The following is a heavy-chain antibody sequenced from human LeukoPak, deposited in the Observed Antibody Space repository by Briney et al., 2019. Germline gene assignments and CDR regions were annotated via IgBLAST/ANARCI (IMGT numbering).Heavy chain of an antibody. CDR2: ISSSGSTI. V-gene: IGHV3-48*03. CDR3: ARDQGEWELHY. D-gene: IGHD1-26*01. Sequence: PGGSLRLSCAASGFTFSSYEMTWVRQAPGKGLEWVSYISSSGSTIYYADSVKRRFTSSKDNAKISLYLQRNSLRAEDTAVYYCARDQGEWELHYWGQGTLVTVAS. J-gene: IGHJ4*02. CDR1: GFTFSSYE.